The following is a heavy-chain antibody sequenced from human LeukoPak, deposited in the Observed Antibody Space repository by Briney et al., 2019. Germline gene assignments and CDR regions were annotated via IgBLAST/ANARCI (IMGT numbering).Heavy chain of an antibody. D-gene: IGHD1-26*01. J-gene: IGHJ4*02. Sequence: SETLSLTCTVSGGSISSSSYYWGWIRQPPGKGLEWIGSIYYSGSTYYNPSLKGRVTISVDTSKNQFSLKLSSVTAADTAVYYCARRLGGATGEFDYWGQGTLVTVSS. CDR1: GGSISSSSYY. V-gene: IGHV4-39*01. CDR2: IYYSGST. CDR3: ARRLGGATGEFDY.